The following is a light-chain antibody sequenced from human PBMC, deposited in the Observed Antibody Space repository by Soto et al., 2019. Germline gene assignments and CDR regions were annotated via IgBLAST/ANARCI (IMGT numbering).Light chain of an antibody. CDR2: GAS. J-gene: IGKJ2*01. CDR1: QSVSSN. Sequence: EIVKTQSPATVSVSPGERATLSCRASQSVSSNLAWYQQKPDQSPRLLIYGASNRASDIPARFSGSGSGTEFSLCIISRRSEGSAVYYCQRYIDWPETFGQRTKVEI. CDR3: QRYIDWPET. V-gene: IGKV3-15*01.